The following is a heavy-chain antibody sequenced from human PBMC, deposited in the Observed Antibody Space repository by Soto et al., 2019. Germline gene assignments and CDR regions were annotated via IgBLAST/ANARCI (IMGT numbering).Heavy chain of an antibody. CDR2: ISAAGVHT. D-gene: IGHD3-22*01. V-gene: IGHV3-21*01. Sequence: GGSLRLSCAASGLTFGMYSMNWVRQAPGEGLEWVSAISAAGVHTYYSDSVKGRFTISRDNAKNSLYLQMHSLRAEDTAVYYCARVVVVIPPGYYYAMDVWGQGTTVTVSS. J-gene: IGHJ6*02. CDR3: ARVVVVIPPGYYYAMDV. CDR1: GLTFGMYS.